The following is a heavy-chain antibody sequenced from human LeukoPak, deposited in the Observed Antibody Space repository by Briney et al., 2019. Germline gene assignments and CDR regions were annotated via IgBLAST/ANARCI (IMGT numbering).Heavy chain of an antibody. CDR1: GFTFSSYG. Sequence: GGSLRLSCAASGFTFSSYGMSWVRQAPGKGLEWVSAISGSGGSTYYADSVKGRFTISRDNSKNTLYLQMNSLRAEDTAVYYCAKDRVPKYYYYYYMDVWGKGTTVTISS. J-gene: IGHJ6*03. CDR2: ISGSGGST. V-gene: IGHV3-23*01. D-gene: IGHD2-2*01. CDR3: AKDRVPKYYYYYYMDV.